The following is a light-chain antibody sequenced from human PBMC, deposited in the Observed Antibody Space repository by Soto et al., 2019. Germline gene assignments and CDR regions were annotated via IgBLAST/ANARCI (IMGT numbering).Light chain of an antibody. CDR1: QSVYKNF. V-gene: IGKV3-20*01. J-gene: IGKJ4*01. CDR2: GAS. CDR3: QQYGRSPPT. Sequence: EIVLTQSPGTLSLSPGERATLSCRASQSVYKNFLAWYQQKPGQAPRLLIDGASNRATGIPDRFIGSGSGTDFSLTIDRLEPEEFAVYFCQQYGRSPPTFGGETKVAIK.